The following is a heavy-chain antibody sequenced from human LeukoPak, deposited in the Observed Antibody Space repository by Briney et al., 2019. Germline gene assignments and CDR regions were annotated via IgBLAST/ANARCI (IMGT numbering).Heavy chain of an antibody. CDR3: ARHRDGYNLDY. CDR1: GGSISSSSYY. V-gene: IGHV4-39*01. J-gene: IGHJ4*02. CDR2: IYYSGST. Sequence: PSETLSLTCTVSGGSISSSSYYRGWIRQPPGKGLEWIGSIYYSGSTYYNPSLKSRVTISVDTSKNQFSLKLSSVTAADTAVYYCARHRDGYNLDYWGQGTLVTVSS. D-gene: IGHD5-24*01.